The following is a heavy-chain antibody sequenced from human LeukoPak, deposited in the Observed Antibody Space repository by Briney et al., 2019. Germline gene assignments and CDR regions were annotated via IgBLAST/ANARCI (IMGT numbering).Heavy chain of an antibody. CDR3: ARFPSSLYGDY. CDR1: GGSTSSSSYY. J-gene: IGHJ4*02. Sequence: SETLSLTCTVSGGSTSSSSYYWGWIRQPPGKGLEWIGSIYYSGSTYYNPSLKSRVTISVDTSKNQFSLKLSSVTAADTAVYYCARFPSSLYGDYWGQGTLVTVSS. V-gene: IGHV4-39*01. D-gene: IGHD6-6*01. CDR2: IYYSGST.